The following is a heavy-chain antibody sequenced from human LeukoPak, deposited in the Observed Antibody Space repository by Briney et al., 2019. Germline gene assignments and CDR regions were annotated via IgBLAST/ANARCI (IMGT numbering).Heavy chain of an antibody. J-gene: IGHJ4*02. Sequence: ASVKVSCKASGYTFTSYAMHWVRQAPGERLEWMGWINAGNGNTKYSQKFQGRVTITRDTSASTAYMELSSLRSEDTAVYYCARGIVVVPAAMYYWGQGTLVTVPS. CDR2: INAGNGNT. CDR1: GYTFTSYA. V-gene: IGHV1-3*01. D-gene: IGHD2-2*01. CDR3: ARGIVVVPAAMYY.